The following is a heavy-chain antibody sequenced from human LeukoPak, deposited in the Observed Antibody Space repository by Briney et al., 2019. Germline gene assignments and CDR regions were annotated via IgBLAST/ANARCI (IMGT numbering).Heavy chain of an antibody. J-gene: IGHJ4*02. CDR3: ARGHHYYDSSAYYY. Sequence: GGSLRLSCAASGFTFISYWMHWVRQAPGKGLVWVSRINSDGSTTSYAASVKGRFTISRDTAKNTLYLEMNSLRAEDTAVYYCARGHHYYDSSAYYYWGQGTLVTVSS. D-gene: IGHD3-22*01. V-gene: IGHV3-74*01. CDR1: GFTFISYW. CDR2: INSDGSTT.